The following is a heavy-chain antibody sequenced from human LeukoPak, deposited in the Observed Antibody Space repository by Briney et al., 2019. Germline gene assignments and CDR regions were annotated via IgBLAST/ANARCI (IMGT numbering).Heavy chain of an antibody. D-gene: IGHD4-11*01. CDR1: GFTFSSYD. Sequence: GGSLRLSCAASGFTFSSYDMHWVRQATGKGLEWVSAIGTAGDTYYPGSVKGRFTISRENAKNSLYLQMNSLRAEDTAVYYCARDLFPSTTAYFDYWGQGTLVTVSS. V-gene: IGHV3-13*01. CDR2: IGTAGDT. J-gene: IGHJ4*02. CDR3: ARDLFPSTTAYFDY.